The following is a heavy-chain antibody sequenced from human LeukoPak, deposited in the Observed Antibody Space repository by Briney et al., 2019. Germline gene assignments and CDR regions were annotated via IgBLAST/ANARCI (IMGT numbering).Heavy chain of an antibody. CDR2: IWYDGSNK. Sequence: GGSLRLSCAASGFTFRSYGMHWVRQAPGKGLEWVAVIWYDGSNKYYADSVKGRFTVSRDNSKNTLYLQMNSLRAEDTAVYYCARRISSGDFWSGYFDGMDIWGQGTTVTVSS. D-gene: IGHD3-3*01. J-gene: IGHJ6*02. CDR1: GFTFRSYG. V-gene: IGHV3-33*01. CDR3: ARRISSGDFWSGYFDGMDI.